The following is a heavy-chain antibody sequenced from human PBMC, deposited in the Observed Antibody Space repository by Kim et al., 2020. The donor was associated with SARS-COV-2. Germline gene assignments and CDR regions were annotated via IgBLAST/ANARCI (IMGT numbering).Heavy chain of an antibody. V-gene: IGHV1-18*01. CDR2: ISTYNGNT. CDR1: GYTFTRYG. CDR3: ARDKSGDRFDY. J-gene: IGHJ4*02. D-gene: IGHD7-27*01. Sequence: ASVKVSCQASGYTFTRYGVSWVRQAPGQGLEWMGLISTYNGNTHYAQKFQGRVTMTTDTSTSTAYMELRSLRSDDTALYFCARDKSGDRFDYWGQGTLVT.